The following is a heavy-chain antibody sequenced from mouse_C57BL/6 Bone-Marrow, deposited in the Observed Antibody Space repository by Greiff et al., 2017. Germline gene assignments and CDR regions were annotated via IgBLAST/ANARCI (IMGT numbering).Heavy chain of an antibody. J-gene: IGHJ3*01. CDR1: GFNIKDDY. V-gene: IGHV14-4*01. Sequence: EVQRVESGAELVRPGASVKLSCTASGFNIKDDYMHWVKQRPEQGLEWIGWIDPENGDTEYASKFQGKATITADTSSNTAYLQLSSLTSEDTAVYYFTTGPAWFAYWGQGTLVTVSA. CDR3: TTGPAWFAY. CDR2: IDPENGDT.